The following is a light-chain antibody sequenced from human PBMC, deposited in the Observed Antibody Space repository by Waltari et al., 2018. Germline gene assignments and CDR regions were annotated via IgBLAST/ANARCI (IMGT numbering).Light chain of an antibody. CDR1: SSDLGAFDL. CDR3: SSFTTGSTGL. J-gene: IGLJ2*01. CDR2: NVS. Sequence: QSALAQPAPVSGSPGQSITISCTGSSSDLGAFDLVSWYQQHPGRAPRLIIRNVSERPSGVPHRFSGSKSGNTASLTISSLRSEDESLYFCSSFTTGSTGLFGGGTKLTVL. V-gene: IGLV2-14*03.